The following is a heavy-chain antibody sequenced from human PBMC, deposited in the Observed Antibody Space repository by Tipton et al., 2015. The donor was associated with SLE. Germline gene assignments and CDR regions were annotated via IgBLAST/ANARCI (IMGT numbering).Heavy chain of an antibody. CDR1: GESFGDSY. J-gene: IGHJ5*02. CDR2: IYYTGTT. CDR3: ARLHGYSYGLNWFDP. V-gene: IGHV4-34*01. D-gene: IGHD5-18*01. Sequence: TLSLTCAVSGESFGDSYWNWIRQPPGKGLEWIGSIYYTGTTTYYNSFLKSRVTMSVDTSKNQFSLRLTSVIAADTAVYYCARLHGYSYGLNWFDPWGQGTLISVSS.